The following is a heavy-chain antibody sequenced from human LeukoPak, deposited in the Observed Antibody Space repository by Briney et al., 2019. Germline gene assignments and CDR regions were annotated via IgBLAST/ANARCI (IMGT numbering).Heavy chain of an antibody. D-gene: IGHD3-10*01. CDR3: ARVLLRGVPGLDY. J-gene: IGHJ4*02. CDR2: ISSSSGVI. V-gene: IGHV3-48*02. Sequence: GGSLRLSCAASGFTFSSYSMNWVRQAPGKGLEWVSYISSSSGVIYADSVRGRFTISRDNAKNSLYLQMNSLRDEDTAVYYCARVLLRGVPGLDYWGQGTLVTVSS. CDR1: GFTFSSYS.